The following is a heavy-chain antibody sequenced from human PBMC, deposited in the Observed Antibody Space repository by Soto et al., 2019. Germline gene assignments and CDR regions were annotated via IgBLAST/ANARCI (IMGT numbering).Heavy chain of an antibody. D-gene: IGHD3-3*01. CDR2: IYYSGST. V-gene: IGHV4-59*01. Sequence: SETLSLTCTVSGGSISSYYWSWIRQPPGKGLEWIGYIYYSGSTNYNPSLKSRVTISVDTSKNQFSLKLSSVTAADTAVYYCAREVIEDFWSGYHTYYYYGMDVWGQGTTVTVSS. J-gene: IGHJ6*02. CDR1: GGSISSYY. CDR3: AREVIEDFWSGYHTYYYYGMDV.